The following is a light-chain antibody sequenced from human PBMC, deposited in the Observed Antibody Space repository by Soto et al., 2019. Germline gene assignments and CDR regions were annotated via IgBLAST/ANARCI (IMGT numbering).Light chain of an antibody. J-gene: IGLJ1*01. CDR3: CSYAGNYTYV. V-gene: IGLV2-11*01. CDR1: SSDVGGYNY. CDR2: DVT. Sequence: QSALTQPRSVSVSPGQSVTISCTGTSSDVGGYNYVSWYQQNPGKAPKLMIHDVTKRPSGVPDRFSGSKSGNTASLTISGLQAEDEADYYCCSYAGNYTYVFGTGTKLTVL.